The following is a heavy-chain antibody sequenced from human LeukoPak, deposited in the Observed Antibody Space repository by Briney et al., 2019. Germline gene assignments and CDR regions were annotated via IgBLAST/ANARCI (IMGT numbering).Heavy chain of an antibody. J-gene: IGHJ6*03. CDR2: IYYSGST. D-gene: IGHD3-10*01. CDR1: GGSISSYY. V-gene: IGHV4-59*12. Sequence: SETLSLTCTVSGGSISSYYWSWIRQPPGKGLEWIGYIYYSGSTNYSPSLKSRVTISVDKSKNQFSLKLSSVTATDTAVYYCASLGSRPGYYGSDYYYMDVWGKGTTVTVSS. CDR3: ASLGSRPGYYGSDYYYMDV.